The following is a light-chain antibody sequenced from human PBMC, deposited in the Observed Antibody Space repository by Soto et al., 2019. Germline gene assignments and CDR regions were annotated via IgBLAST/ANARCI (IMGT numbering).Light chain of an antibody. Sequence: IQMTQTPYSVSASVGDRVTITCRASQGISRWLAWYQQKPGKAPNLLIYSASTLYSGVPSRFSGSGSGTDFTLTISSLQPEDFATYYCQQADSFPLTFCPGTRLEI. CDR3: QQADSFPLT. CDR1: QGISRW. J-gene: IGKJ5*01. V-gene: IGKV1-12*01. CDR2: SAS.